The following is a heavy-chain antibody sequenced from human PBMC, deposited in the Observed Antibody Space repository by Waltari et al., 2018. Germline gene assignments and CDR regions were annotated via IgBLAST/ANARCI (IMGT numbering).Heavy chain of an antibody. J-gene: IGHJ4*02. V-gene: IGHV1-3*01. CDR1: GYTFTSYA. CDR3: ARHYGDYDDGLDY. Sequence: QVQLVQSGAEVKKPGASVKVSCKASGYTFTSYAMHWVRQASGQRLEWMGWINAGNGNTKYSQKFQGRVTITRDTSASTAYMELSSLRSEDTAVYYCARHYGDYDDGLDYWGQGTLVTVSS. D-gene: IGHD4-17*01. CDR2: INAGNGNT.